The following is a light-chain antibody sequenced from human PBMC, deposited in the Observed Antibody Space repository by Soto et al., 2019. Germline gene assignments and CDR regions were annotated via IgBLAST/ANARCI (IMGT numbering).Light chain of an antibody. V-gene: IGKV1-5*03. CDR2: EAS. CDR1: QSISTW. Sequence: DIQMTQSPSTLSASVGDRVTITCRASQSISTWLAWYQQKPGKAPKLLIYEASSLEGGVPSRFSGSGSGTEFTLTISSLQPDHFATYYCQQYNNYWTFGQGTKVEIK. J-gene: IGKJ1*01. CDR3: QQYNNYWT.